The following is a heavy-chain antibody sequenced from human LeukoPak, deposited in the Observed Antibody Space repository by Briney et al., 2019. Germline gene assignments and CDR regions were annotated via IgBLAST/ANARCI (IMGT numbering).Heavy chain of an antibody. CDR3: AGEQSGWLSGSLWGLFASYYTYYYMDV. CDR2: INPSDGAT. V-gene: IGHV1-46*01. D-gene: IGHD1-26*01. Sequence: VASVKVSCKASGYTFTMYYIHWVRQAPGQGLEWMGMINPSDGATTYAQRFQGRVTMTRDMSTTTVYMDLRSLRSEDTAVYFCAGEQSGWLSGSLWGLFASYYTYYYMDVWGRGTTVTVSS. J-gene: IGHJ6*03. CDR1: GYTFTMYY.